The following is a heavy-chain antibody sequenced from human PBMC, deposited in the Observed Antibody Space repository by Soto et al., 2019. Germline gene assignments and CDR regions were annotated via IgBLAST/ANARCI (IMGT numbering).Heavy chain of an antibody. J-gene: IGHJ6*02. V-gene: IGHV3-23*01. CDR1: GFTFSSYA. Sequence: PGGSLRLSCAASGFTFSSYAMSWVRQAPGKGLEWVSAISGSGGSTYYADSVKGRFTISRDNSKNTLYLQMNSLRAEDTAVYYCAKDPVAVPYYYYGMDVWGQGTTVTVSS. CDR2: ISGSGGST. CDR3: AKDPVAVPYYYYGMDV.